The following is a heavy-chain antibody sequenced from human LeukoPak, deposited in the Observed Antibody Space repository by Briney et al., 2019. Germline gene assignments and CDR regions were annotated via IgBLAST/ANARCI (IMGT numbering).Heavy chain of an antibody. V-gene: IGHV1-8*01. D-gene: IGHD5-12*01. Sequence: VASVKVSCKASGYTFTSYDINWVRQATGQGLEWMGWMNPNSGNTGYAQKFQGRVTMTRNTSISTAYMELSSLRSEDTAVYYCARGRNTIRGFDPWGQGTLVTVSS. CDR1: GYTFTSYD. CDR2: MNPNSGNT. J-gene: IGHJ5*02. CDR3: ARGRNTIRGFDP.